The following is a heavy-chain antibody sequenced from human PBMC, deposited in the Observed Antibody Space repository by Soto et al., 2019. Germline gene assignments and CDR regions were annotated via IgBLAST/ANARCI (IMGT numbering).Heavy chain of an antibody. D-gene: IGHD2-2*01. CDR2: IWYDGSNK. J-gene: IGHJ6*02. Sequence: GGSLRLSCAASGFTFSSYGMHWVRQAPGKGLEWVAVIWYDGSNKYYADSVKGRFTISRDNSKNTLYLQMNSLRAEDTAVYYCARGGRDQLLLYYYYGMDVWGQGTTVTVSS. CDR3: ARGGRDQLLLYYYYGMDV. CDR1: GFTFSSYG. V-gene: IGHV3-33*01.